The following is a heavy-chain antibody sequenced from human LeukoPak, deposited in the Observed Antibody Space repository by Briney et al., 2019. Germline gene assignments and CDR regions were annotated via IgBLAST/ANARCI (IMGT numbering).Heavy chain of an antibody. CDR1: GFTFSHYG. V-gene: IGHV3-23*01. J-gene: IGHJ4*02. Sequence: GGTLRLSCAASGFTFSHYGMTWVRQAPGKGLEWVSAISGSGGSTYYAGSVKGRFTISRDNSKNTLYLQMNSLRAEDTAVYYCAKIRVRGVIVGIFDYWGQGTLVTVSS. D-gene: IGHD3-10*01. CDR2: ISGSGGST. CDR3: AKIRVRGVIVGIFDY.